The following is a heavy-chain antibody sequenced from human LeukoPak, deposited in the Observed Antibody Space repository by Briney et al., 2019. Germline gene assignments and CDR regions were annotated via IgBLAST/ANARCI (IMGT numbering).Heavy chain of an antibody. CDR1: GLTFSSYA. Sequence: GGSLRLSCAASGLTFSSYAMSWVRQAPGRGLEWVSAISGSGGSTYYADSVKGRFTISRDNSKNTLYLQMNSLRAEDTAVYYCAKGDYYDGYDYWGQGTLVTVSS. J-gene: IGHJ4*02. D-gene: IGHD3-22*01. CDR3: AKGDYYDGYDY. V-gene: IGHV3-23*01. CDR2: ISGSGGST.